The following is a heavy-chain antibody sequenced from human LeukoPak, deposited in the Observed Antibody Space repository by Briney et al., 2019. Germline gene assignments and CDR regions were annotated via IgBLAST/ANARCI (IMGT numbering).Heavy chain of an antibody. J-gene: IGHJ4*02. Sequence: PGGSLRLSCAASGFTFSSYGMNWVRQAPGKGLEWVAFIRSDGSNKYYADSVKGRFTISRDNSKNTLYMQMNSLRAEDTAVYYCAKRHSDILTGKIDYWGQGTLVTVSS. CDR3: AKRHSDILTGKIDY. CDR2: IRSDGSNK. V-gene: IGHV3-30*02. CDR1: GFTFSSYG. D-gene: IGHD3-9*01.